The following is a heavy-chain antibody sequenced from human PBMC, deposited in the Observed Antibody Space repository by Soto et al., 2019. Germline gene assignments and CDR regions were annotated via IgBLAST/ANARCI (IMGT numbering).Heavy chain of an antibody. CDR3: APLAPIAAAGEPNCFDP. Sequence: GGSLRLSCAASGFTFSSYEMNWVRQAPGKGLEWVSNISSSGNTKYYAASVKGRFIISRDNAKNSLYLQMNSLRAEDTAVYYCAPLAPIAAAGEPNCFDPWGQGTLVTVSS. V-gene: IGHV3-48*03. D-gene: IGHD6-25*01. J-gene: IGHJ5*02. CDR2: ISSSGNTK. CDR1: GFTFSSYE.